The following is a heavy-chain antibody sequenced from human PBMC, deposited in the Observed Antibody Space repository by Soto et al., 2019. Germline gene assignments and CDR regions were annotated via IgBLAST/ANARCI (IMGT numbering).Heavy chain of an antibody. CDR3: ASYSGSYFSDAFDI. J-gene: IGHJ3*02. Sequence: QVQLVQSGAAVKKPGSSVKVSCKASGGTFSSYAISWVRQAPGQGLEWMGGIIPIFGTANYAQKFQGRVTITADESTSTAYVELSSLRSEDTAVYYCASYSGSYFSDAFDIWGQGTMVTVSS. CDR1: GGTFSSYA. D-gene: IGHD1-26*01. V-gene: IGHV1-69*01. CDR2: IIPIFGTA.